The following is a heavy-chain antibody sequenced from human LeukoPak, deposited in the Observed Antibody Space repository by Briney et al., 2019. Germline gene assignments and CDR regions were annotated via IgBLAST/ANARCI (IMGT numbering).Heavy chain of an antibody. V-gene: IGHV1-46*01. CDR1: GYTLTSYY. D-gene: IGHD6-25*01. CDR3: AREGPAAQRRSFDY. J-gene: IGHJ4*02. CDR2: INPRGGTT. Sequence: ASVKVSCKPSGYTLTSYYIHWVRQAPGQGLEWMGIINPRGGTTTYAHKFQARVTMTRDMSTGTVYLELSSLRSEDTDVYYCAREGPAAQRRSFDYWGQGTLVPVSS.